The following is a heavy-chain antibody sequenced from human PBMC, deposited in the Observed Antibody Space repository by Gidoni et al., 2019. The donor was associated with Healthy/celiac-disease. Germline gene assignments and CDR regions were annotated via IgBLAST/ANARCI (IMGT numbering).Heavy chain of an antibody. J-gene: IGHJ4*02. Sequence: QVQLQVSGPGLVKPSETLSLTCTVSGGSISSYYWSWIRQPPGKGLEWIGYIYYSGSTNYNPSLKSRVTISVDTSKNQFSLKLSSVTAADTAVYYCARSDYDFWSGYYPRHFDYWGQGTLVTVSS. D-gene: IGHD3-3*01. CDR3: ARSDYDFWSGYYPRHFDY. CDR1: GGSISSYY. V-gene: IGHV4-59*01. CDR2: IYYSGST.